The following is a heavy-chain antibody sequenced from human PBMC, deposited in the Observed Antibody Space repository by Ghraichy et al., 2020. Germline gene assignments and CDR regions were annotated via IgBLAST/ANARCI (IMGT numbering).Heavy chain of an antibody. D-gene: IGHD3-10*01. CDR3: ARDHPARAYGMDV. V-gene: IGHV3-53*01. CDR1: GFTVSSNY. J-gene: IGHJ6*02. Sequence: LSLTCAASGFTVSSNYMSWVRQAPGKGLEWVSVIYSGGSTYYADSVKGRFTISRDNSKNTLYLQMNSLRAEDTAVCYCARDHPARAYGMDVWGQGTTVTVSS. CDR2: IYSGGST.